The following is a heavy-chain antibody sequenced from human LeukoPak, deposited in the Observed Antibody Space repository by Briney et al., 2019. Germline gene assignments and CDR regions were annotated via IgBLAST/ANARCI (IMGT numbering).Heavy chain of an antibody. Sequence: SVKVSCKASGGTFSSYAISWVRQAPGQGLEWMGRIIPILGIANYAQKFQGRVTITADKSTSTAYMELSSLRSEDTAVYYCASDATYYYDSSGYFLNDAFDIWGQGTMVTVSS. CDR3: ASDATYYYDSSGYFLNDAFDI. CDR1: GGTFSSYA. J-gene: IGHJ3*02. V-gene: IGHV1-69*04. CDR2: IIPILGIA. D-gene: IGHD3-22*01.